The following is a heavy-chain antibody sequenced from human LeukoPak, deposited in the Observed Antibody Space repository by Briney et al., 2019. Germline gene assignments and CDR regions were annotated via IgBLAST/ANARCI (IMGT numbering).Heavy chain of an antibody. CDR2: INHSGST. Sequence: ASETLSLTCAVYGGSFSGYYWSWIRQPPGKGLEWIGEINHSGSTNYNPSLKSRVTISVDTSKNQFSLKLSSVTAADTAVYYCARRTTMVRGVIGHHGYYYYMDVWGKGTTVTVSS. V-gene: IGHV4-34*01. D-gene: IGHD3-10*01. CDR1: GGSFSGYY. CDR3: ARRTTMVRGVIGHHGYYYYMDV. J-gene: IGHJ6*03.